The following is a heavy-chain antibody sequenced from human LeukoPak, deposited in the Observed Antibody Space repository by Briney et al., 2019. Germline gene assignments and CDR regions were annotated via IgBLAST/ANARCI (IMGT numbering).Heavy chain of an antibody. V-gene: IGHV3-74*01. Sequence: GGSLRLSCAASGVTFSSYWIHWGRHAPGKGLVWVSRIYSDATYYADSVKGRFTISRDNAKNTLYLQMNSLRAEDTAVYYCARESYDSSGYYYGGGFDYWGQGTLVTVSS. CDR1: GVTFSSYW. CDR2: IYSDAT. J-gene: IGHJ4*02. CDR3: ARESYDSSGYYYGGGFDY. D-gene: IGHD3-22*01.